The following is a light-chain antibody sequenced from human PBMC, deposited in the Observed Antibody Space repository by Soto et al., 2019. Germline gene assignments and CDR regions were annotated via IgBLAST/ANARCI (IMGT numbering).Light chain of an antibody. CDR3: VLYMGSGICV. J-gene: IGLJ3*02. CDR1: SSSVSTSYY. Sequence: QTVVTQAPSLSVSPGEPVTLTCVLSSSSVSTSYYASWYQQTPGQAPRTLIYSTKIRSSGVPDRFSGSILGNKAALTITGAQAEDESDYFCVLYMGSGICVFGGGTKVTVL. V-gene: IGLV8-61*01. CDR2: STK.